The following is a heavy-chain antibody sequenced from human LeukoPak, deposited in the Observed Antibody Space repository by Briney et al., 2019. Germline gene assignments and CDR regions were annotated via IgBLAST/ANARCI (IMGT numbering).Heavy chain of an antibody. CDR3: ARDDYGDSGPLFDY. CDR2: IKINDAGT. D-gene: IGHD4-17*01. CDR1: GFTFSNYH. V-gene: IGHV3-23*01. J-gene: IGHJ4*02. Sequence: PGGSLRLSCAASGFTFSNYHMNWVRRAPGQGLEWVSTIKINDAGTHYADSVRGRFTISRDDSKNTLYLQMDSLRAEDTAIYYCARDDYGDSGPLFDYWGQGALATVSS.